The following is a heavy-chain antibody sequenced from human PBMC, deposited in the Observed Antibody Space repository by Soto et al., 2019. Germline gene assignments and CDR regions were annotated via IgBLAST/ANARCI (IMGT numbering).Heavy chain of an antibody. J-gene: IGHJ4*02. V-gene: IGHV3-30*14. CDR2: ISDDGSKT. CDR1: GVTFRGYA. CDR3: AREGGDSSGYYRAFDY. D-gene: IGHD3-22*01. Sequence: GGSLRLSCAGSGVTFRGYAVHWVRQTPGKGLEWVTVISDDGSKTYYADSVKGRFSVSRDDSTNMVFLQMSSLRSEDTAVYHCAREGGDSSGYYRAFDYWGQGTLVTVSS.